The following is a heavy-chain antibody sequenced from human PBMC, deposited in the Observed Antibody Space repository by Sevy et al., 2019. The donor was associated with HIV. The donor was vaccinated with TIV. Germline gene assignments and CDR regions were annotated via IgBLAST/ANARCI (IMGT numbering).Heavy chain of an antibody. CDR3: ARAGNWPYFDY. J-gene: IGHJ4*02. CDR2: ISGLSNYI. D-gene: IGHD1-1*01. Sequence: GGSLRLSCAASGFTFSSYSFRWVRQAPGKGLEWVSSISGLSNYIYYSDSMKGRFTISRDNAKNSLYLHMSSLRADDTAVYYCARAGNWPYFDYWGQGTLVTVSS. CDR1: GFTFSSYS. V-gene: IGHV3-21*01.